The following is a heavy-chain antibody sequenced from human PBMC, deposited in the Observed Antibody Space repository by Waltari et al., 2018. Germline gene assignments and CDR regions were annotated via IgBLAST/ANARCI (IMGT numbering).Heavy chain of an antibody. CDR2: ITGTGGGPPYANSP. CDR3: AKGSGMDV. J-gene: IGHJ6*02. CDR1: GLPLTTSA. V-gene: IGHV3-23*01. Sequence: VQVLESGGGLVQPGGALRLRCFSSGLPLTTSAMSWVRQTPEKGLGWVATITGTGGGPPYANSPYYADSVKGRFTISRDNSKDTIYLQMSNLSAEDTAVYYCAKGSGMDVWGQGTTVTVSS.